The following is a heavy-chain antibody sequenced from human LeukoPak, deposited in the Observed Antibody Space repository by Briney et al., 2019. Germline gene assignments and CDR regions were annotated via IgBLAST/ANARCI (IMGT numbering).Heavy chain of an antibody. CDR1: GYTFTGYY. CDR2: INPNSGGT. CDR3: ARDSGERGSGSYLIAY. V-gene: IGHV1-2*02. J-gene: IGHJ4*02. D-gene: IGHD3-10*01. Sequence: ASVKVSCKASGYTFTGYYMHWVRQAPGQGLEWMGWINPNSGGTNYAQKFQGRVTMTRDTSISIAYMELTRLRSADTAVYYCARDSGERGSGSYLIAYWGQGTLVTVSS.